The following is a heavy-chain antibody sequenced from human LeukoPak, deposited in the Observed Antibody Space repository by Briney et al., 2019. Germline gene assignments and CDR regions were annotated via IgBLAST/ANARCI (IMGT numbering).Heavy chain of an antibody. CDR3: ARDYWNYGSRRDWFDP. D-gene: IGHD1-7*01. Sequence: ASETLSPTCTVSVGSISNYYWSWIRQPAGKGLEWIGRISTSGSTNYNPSLKSRVAMSVDTSKNQFSLTVNSVTAADTAVYYCARDYWNYGSRRDWFDPWGQGTLVTVSS. V-gene: IGHV4-4*07. CDR2: ISTSGST. CDR1: VGSISNYY. J-gene: IGHJ5*02.